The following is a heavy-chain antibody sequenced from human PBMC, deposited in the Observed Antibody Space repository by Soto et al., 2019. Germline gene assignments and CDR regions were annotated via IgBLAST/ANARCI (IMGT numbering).Heavy chain of an antibody. V-gene: IGHV5-51*01. CDR3: ARQFVVVPAARSGRYYYYYMDV. Sequence: GESLKISCKGSGYSFTSYWIGWVRQMPGKGLEWMGIIYPGDSDTRYSPSFLGQVTISADKSISTAYLQWSSLKASDTAMYYCARQFVVVPAARSGRYYYYYMDVWGKGTTVTVSS. CDR1: GYSFTSYW. J-gene: IGHJ6*03. CDR2: IYPGDSDT. D-gene: IGHD2-2*01.